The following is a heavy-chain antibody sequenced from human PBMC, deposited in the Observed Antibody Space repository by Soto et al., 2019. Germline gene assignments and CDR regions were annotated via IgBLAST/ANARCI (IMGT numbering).Heavy chain of an antibody. J-gene: IGHJ4*02. CDR2: ITSTGSTR. V-gene: IGHV3-48*03. CDR1: GFTFSSYE. Sequence: EVQLVESGGGLVQPGGSLRLSCAASGFTFSSYEMNWVRQAPGKGLEWVSDITSTGSTRYYADSVKGRFTISRDNGKNSLYLELNSLRAEDTAVYYCARGYCGSSACHWNFDYWGQGTLVTVSS. D-gene: IGHD2-2*01. CDR3: ARGYCGSSACHWNFDY.